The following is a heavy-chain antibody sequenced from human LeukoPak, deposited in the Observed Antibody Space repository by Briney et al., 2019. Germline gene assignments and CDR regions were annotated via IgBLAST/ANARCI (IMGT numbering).Heavy chain of an antibody. D-gene: IGHD6-13*01. CDR2: IIPIFGTP. CDR3: ARGGYSSSWSPLAGG. CDR1: GGTFSSYA. V-gene: IGHV1-69*13. J-gene: IGHJ4*02. Sequence: SVKVSCKASGGTFSSYAISWVRQAPGQGLEWMGGIIPIFGTPNYAQNFQGRVTITADESASTAYMELTSLRSEDTAVYYCARGGYSSSWSPLAGGWGQGTLVTVSS.